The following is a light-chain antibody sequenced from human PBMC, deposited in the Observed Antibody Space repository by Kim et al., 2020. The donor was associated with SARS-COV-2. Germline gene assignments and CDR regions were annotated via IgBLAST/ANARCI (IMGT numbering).Light chain of an antibody. J-gene: IGLJ1*01. V-gene: IGLV6-57*03. CDR1: SGSIASSY. Sequence: VTISCTRSSGSIASSYVQWYQQRPGSAPTSVIYEDNQRPSGVPDRFSGSIDSSSNSASLTISGLQTEDEADYYCLSYDTSNPLYVFGTGTKVTVL. CDR3: LSYDTSNPLYV. CDR2: EDN.